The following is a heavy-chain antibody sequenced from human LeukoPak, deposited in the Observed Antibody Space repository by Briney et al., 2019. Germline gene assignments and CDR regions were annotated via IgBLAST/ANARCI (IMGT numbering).Heavy chain of an antibody. V-gene: IGHV4-59*01. Sequence: SETLSLTCTVSGGSISSYYWSWIRQPPGKGLEWIGYIHYSGSTNYNPSLKSRVTISVDTSKNQFSLKLSSVTAADTAVYYCASYGGSGWYFDYWGQGTLVTVSS. CDR2: IHYSGST. CDR1: GGSISSYY. J-gene: IGHJ4*02. CDR3: ASYGGSGWYFDY. D-gene: IGHD6-19*01.